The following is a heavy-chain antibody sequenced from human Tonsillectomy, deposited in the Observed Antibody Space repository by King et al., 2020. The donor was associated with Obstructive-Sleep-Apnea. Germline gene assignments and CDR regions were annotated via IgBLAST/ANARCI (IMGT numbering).Heavy chain of an antibody. D-gene: IGHD3-9*01. Sequence: QLQESGPGLVKPSETLSLTCTVSGYSISSGYYWGWIRQPPGKGLEWIGSIYHSGSTYYNPSLKSRVTISVDTSKNQFSLKLSSVTAADTAVYYCARDGNEVLTGFPYPYNWFDPWGQGTLVTVSS. J-gene: IGHJ5*02. CDR2: IYHSGST. CDR3: ARDGNEVLTGFPYPYNWFDP. CDR1: GYSISSGYY. V-gene: IGHV4-38-2*02.